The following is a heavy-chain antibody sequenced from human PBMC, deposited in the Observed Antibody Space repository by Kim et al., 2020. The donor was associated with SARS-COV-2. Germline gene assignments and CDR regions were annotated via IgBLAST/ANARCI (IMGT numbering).Heavy chain of an antibody. D-gene: IGHD2-2*01. CDR2: ISYDGSNK. Sequence: GGSLRLSCAASGFTFSSYGMHWVRQAPGKGLEWVAVISYDGSNKYYADSVKGRFTISRDNSKNTLYLQMNSLRAEDTAVYYCAKDRGYCSSTSCYESYGMDVWCQGTTVTVSS. V-gene: IGHV3-30*18. CDR1: GFTFSSYG. J-gene: IGHJ6*02. CDR3: AKDRGYCSSTSCYESYGMDV.